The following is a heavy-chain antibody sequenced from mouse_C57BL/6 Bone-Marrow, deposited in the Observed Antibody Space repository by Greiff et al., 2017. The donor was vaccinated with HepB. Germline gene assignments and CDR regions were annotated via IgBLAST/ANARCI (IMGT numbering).Heavy chain of an antibody. V-gene: IGHV7-3*01. CDR3: ARYGATVVARYYAMDY. Sequence: VQLKESGGGLVQPGGSLSLSCAASGFTFTDYYMSWVRQPPGKALEWLGFIRNKANGYTTEYSASVKGRFTISRDNSQSILYLQMNALRAEDSATYYCARYGATVVARYYAMDYWGQGTSVTVSS. CDR1: GFTFTDYY. CDR2: IRNKANGYTT. D-gene: IGHD1-1*01. J-gene: IGHJ4*01.